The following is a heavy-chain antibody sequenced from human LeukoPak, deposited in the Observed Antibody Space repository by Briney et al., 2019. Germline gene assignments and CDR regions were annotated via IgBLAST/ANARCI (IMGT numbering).Heavy chain of an antibody. Sequence: SETLSLTCGVSGGTFSGYHWNWIRQPPGKGLEWIGEINHRGNTNYTPSLKSRVTMSVDTSKNQFHLNLTTVTAADTAVYYCASFAATNVRWGQGTLVTVSS. J-gene: IGHJ4*02. CDR1: GGTFSGYH. CDR2: INHRGNT. CDR3: ASFAATNVR. D-gene: IGHD2-8*01. V-gene: IGHV4-34*01.